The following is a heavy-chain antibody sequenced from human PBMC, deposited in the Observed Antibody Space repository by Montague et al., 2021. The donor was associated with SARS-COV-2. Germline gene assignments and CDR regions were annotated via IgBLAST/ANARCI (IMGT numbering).Heavy chain of an antibody. Sequence: SETLSLTCEVSGDSISSYYWSWTRQSPGKGLEWIGYVHYTGSSKYTSSLKTRVTLSLDTPKNHFSVKLRSVTAADTAIYYCARAQNTCFIANCVNYFDVWGLGALVTVSS. CDR2: VHYTGSS. CDR3: ARAQNTCFIANCVNYFDV. CDR1: GDSISSYY. V-gene: IGHV4-59*01. D-gene: IGHD1-1*01. J-gene: IGHJ4*02.